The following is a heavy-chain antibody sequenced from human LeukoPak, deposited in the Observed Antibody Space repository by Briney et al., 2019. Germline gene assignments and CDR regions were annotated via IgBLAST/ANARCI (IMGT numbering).Heavy chain of an antibody. CDR1: GFTFSSYA. V-gene: IGHV3-23*01. CDR2: ITGNGVTT. Sequence: GGSLRLSCAASGFTFSSYAMSWVRQAPGKGLTWVTGITGNGVTTYYADSVKGRFTISRDNSKNTLYLQMNSLRAEDTAVYYCARRDYSDSSDYFPLFDYCGQGTLVTVSS. J-gene: IGHJ4*02. D-gene: IGHD3-22*01. CDR3: ARRDYSDSSDYFPLFDY.